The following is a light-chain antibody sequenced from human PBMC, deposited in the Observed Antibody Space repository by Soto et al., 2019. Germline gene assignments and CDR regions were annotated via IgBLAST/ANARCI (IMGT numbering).Light chain of an antibody. CDR3: QNYNTAPRT. CDR2: GAS. Sequence: DMQMTQSPSSLSADVGDRVTITCRASRGISNFLAWYQQRPGKVPKLLLYGASTLQSGVPSRFSGSGSGTDFTLTISSLQPEDVATYYCQNYNTAPRTFGQGTKVEIK. V-gene: IGKV1-27*01. CDR1: RGISNF. J-gene: IGKJ1*01.